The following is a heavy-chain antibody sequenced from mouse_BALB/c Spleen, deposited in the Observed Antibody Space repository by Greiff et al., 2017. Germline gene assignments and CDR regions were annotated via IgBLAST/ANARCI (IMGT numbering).Heavy chain of an antibody. J-gene: IGHJ2*01. D-gene: IGHD2-2*01. CDR3: ATPAYGYWDYLDY. Sequence: EVQVVESGGGLVKPGGSLKLSCAASGFAFSSYDMSWVRQTPEKRLEWVAYISSGGGSTYYPDTLKGRFTISGDNATNTLYLQMSSLKSEDTAMYYCATPAYGYWDYLDYWGQGTTLTVSS. V-gene: IGHV5-12-1*01. CDR2: ISSGGGST. CDR1: GFAFSSYD.